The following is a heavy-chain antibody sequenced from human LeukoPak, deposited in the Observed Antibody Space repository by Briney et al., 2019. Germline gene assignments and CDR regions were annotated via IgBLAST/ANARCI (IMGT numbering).Heavy chain of an antibody. Sequence: GGSLRLSCAASGFTFSSYAMSWVRQAPGKGLEWVSTISGGDGSTYYAVSVKGRFTISRDDAKSSLYLQMSSLRAEDTAMYYCARDLGVIVHPSDYWGQGTLVTVSS. CDR1: GFTFSSYA. CDR3: ARDLGVIVHPSDY. CDR2: ISGGDGST. V-gene: IGHV3-23*01. D-gene: IGHD3-16*02. J-gene: IGHJ4*02.